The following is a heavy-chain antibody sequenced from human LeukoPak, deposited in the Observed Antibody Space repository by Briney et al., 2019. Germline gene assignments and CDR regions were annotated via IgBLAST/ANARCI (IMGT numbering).Heavy chain of an antibody. CDR2: ISRSSSTI. CDR3: ARAGAGYCSTTSCYYFDY. Sequence: GGPLRLSCVASGFTFSSYSMNWVRQAPGKGLEWVSYISRSSSTIYYAGSVKGRFTISRDNGKNSLYLQMNSLRAEDTAVYYCARAGAGYCSTTSCYYFDYWGQGTLVTVSS. J-gene: IGHJ4*02. D-gene: IGHD2-2*03. V-gene: IGHV3-48*01. CDR1: GFTFSSYS.